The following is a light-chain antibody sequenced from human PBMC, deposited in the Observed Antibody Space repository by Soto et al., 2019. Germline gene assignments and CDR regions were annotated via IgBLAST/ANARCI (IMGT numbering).Light chain of an antibody. V-gene: IGLV2-8*01. J-gene: IGLJ2*01. CDR3: CSYAGHTNVL. CDR2: EVV. CDR1: INDVGGYNY. Sequence: QSALTQPPSASGSPGQSVTISCTRTINDVGGYNYVSWYQHYPGEAPKLMIYEVVKRPSGVPDRFSGSKSGNTASLTVSGLQAEDEADYYCCSYAGHTNVLFGGGTKVTVL.